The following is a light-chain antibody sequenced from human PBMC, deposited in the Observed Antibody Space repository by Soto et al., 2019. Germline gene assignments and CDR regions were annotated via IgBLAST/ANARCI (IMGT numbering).Light chain of an antibody. V-gene: IGKV1-9*01. CDR3: QQVTSYPV. Sequence: DIQLTQSPSFLSASVGDRVTITCRASQGISSYFAWYQQKPGKAPKLLIYAASTLQSGVPSRFSGSGYGNELTLRLSILQPEDFASCYCQQVTSYPVFGPGTKVDIK. J-gene: IGKJ3*01. CDR2: AAS. CDR1: QGISSY.